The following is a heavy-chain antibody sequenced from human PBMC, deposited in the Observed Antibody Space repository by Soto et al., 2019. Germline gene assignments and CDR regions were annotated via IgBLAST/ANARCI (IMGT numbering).Heavy chain of an antibody. J-gene: IGHJ6*02. CDR2: INPNSGGT. CDR1: GYTFTGYY. V-gene: IGHV1-2*04. D-gene: IGHD6-13*01. CDR3: ARDLRIAAAGTLYYYYGMDV. Sequence: ASVKVSCKASGYTFTGYYMHWVRQAPGQGLEWMGWINPNSGGTNYAQKFQGWVTMTRDTSISTAYMELSRLRSDDTAVYYCARDLRIAAAGTLYYYYGMDVWGQGTTVTV.